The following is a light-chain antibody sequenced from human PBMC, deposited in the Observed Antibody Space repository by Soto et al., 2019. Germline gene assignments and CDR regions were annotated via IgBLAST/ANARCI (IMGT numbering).Light chain of an antibody. CDR1: QPVSSH. J-gene: IGKJ2*01. CDR3: QQYNRWPFP. Sequence: EIVMTQSPATLSVSPGEGATLSCRANQPVSSHLAWYQHKPGQAPRLLIHAASTRAPGVPVRFSGSGSGTEFTLPISSLQSEDFAVYYCQQYNRWPFPFGQGTQLEIK. CDR2: AAS. V-gene: IGKV3-15*01.